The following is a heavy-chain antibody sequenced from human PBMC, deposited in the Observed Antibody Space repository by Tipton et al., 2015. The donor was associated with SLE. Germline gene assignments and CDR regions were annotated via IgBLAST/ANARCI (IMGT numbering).Heavy chain of an antibody. J-gene: IGHJ4*02. CDR1: GFTFSSYA. V-gene: IGHV3-23*01. D-gene: IGHD3-9*01. Sequence: SLRLSCVASGFTFSSYAMSWVRQAPGKGLEWVSAISGSGGSTYYADSVKGRFTISRDNSKNTLYLQMNSLRAADTAVYYCARSHHDILEVDYWGQGTLVTVSS. CDR3: ARSHHDILEVDY. CDR2: ISGSGGST.